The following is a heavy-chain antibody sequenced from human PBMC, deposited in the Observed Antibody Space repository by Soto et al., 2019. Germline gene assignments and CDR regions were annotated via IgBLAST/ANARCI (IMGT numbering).Heavy chain of an antibody. CDR3: ARDSPYYYDSSGCDY. J-gene: IGHJ4*02. CDR1: GFTFSSYG. D-gene: IGHD3-22*01. Sequence: GGSLRLSCAASGFTFSSYGMHWVRQAPGKGLEWVAVIWYDGSNKYYADSVKGRFTISRDNSKNTLYLQMNSLRAEDTAVYYCARDSPYYYDSSGCDYWGQGTLVTVSS. V-gene: IGHV3-33*01. CDR2: IWYDGSNK.